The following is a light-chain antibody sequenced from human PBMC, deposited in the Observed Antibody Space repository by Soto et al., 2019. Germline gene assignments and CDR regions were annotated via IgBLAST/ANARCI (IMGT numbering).Light chain of an antibody. CDR2: AAS. CDR1: QSVSSN. Sequence: MTQSPATLSVSPGERATLSCRASQSVSSNLAWYQQKPGKAPKLLIYAASSLQSGVPSRFSGSGSGTDFTLTISSLQPEDFATYYCQQSHNSPWTFGQGTKVEIK. CDR3: QQSHNSPWT. J-gene: IGKJ1*01. V-gene: IGKV1-39*01.